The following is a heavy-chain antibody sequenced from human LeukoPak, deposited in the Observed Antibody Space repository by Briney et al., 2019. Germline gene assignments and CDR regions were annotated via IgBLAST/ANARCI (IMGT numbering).Heavy chain of an antibody. Sequence: PSETLSLTCTVSGGSISSSSYYWGWIRQPPGKGLEWIGSIFYSGNTYYSPSLKSRVTISVDTSKNQFSLEVSSVTAADTAVYYCARGRRDSSAYWTIYYFDYWGQGTLVTVSS. CDR1: GGSISSSSYY. D-gene: IGHD3-22*01. CDR2: IFYSGNT. CDR3: ARGRRDSSAYWTIYYFDY. V-gene: IGHV4-39*07. J-gene: IGHJ4*02.